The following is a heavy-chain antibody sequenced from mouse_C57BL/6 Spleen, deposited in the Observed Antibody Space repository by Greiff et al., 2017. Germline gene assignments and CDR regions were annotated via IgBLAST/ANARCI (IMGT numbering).Heavy chain of an antibody. Sequence: EVKLVESEGGLVQPGSSMKLSCTASGFTFSDYYMAWVRQVPEKGLEWVANINYDGSSTYYLDSLKSRFIISRDNAKNILYLQMSSLKSEDTATXDCARRGATGYFDVWGTGTTVTVSS. CDR3: ARRGATGYFDV. D-gene: IGHD1-1*01. V-gene: IGHV5-16*01. CDR1: GFTFSDYY. CDR2: INYDGSST. J-gene: IGHJ1*03.